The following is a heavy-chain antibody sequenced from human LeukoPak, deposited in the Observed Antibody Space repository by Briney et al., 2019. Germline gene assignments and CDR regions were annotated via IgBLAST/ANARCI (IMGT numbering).Heavy chain of an antibody. Sequence: SETLSLTCAVYGGSFSGYYWSWIRQPPGKGLEWIGEINHSGSTNYNPSLKSRVTISVDTSKNQFSLKLSSVTAADTAVYYCARSFYDSSGYYYEPPDYWGQGTLVTVSS. CDR2: INHSGST. D-gene: IGHD3-22*01. J-gene: IGHJ4*02. CDR1: GGSFSGYY. V-gene: IGHV4-34*09. CDR3: ARSFYDSSGYYYEPPDY.